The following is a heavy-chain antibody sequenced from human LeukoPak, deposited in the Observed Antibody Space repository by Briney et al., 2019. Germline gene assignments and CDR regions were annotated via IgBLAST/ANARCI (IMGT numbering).Heavy chain of an antibody. CDR3: ASGKDSGYDLGDY. CDR1: GFTFSDYY. J-gene: IGHJ4*02. CDR2: ISSSSSYT. Sequence: GGSLRLSCAASGFTFSDYYMSWIRQAPGKGPEWVSYISSSSSYTNYADSVKGQFTISRDNAKNSLYLQMNSLRAEDTAVYYCASGKDSGYDLGDYWGQGTLVTVSS. D-gene: IGHD5-12*01. V-gene: IGHV3-11*06.